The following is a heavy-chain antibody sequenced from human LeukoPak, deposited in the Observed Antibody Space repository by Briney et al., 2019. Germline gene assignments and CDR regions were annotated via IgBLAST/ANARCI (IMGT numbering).Heavy chain of an antibody. CDR2: ISSSGSTI. V-gene: IGHV3-11*04. CDR3: ARGRTVSNNHFYSYYMDV. Sequence: GGSLRLSCAASGFTFSDYYMSWIRQAPGKGLEWVSYISSSGSTIYYADSVKGRFTISRDNAKNSLYLQMNSLRAEDTAVYYCARGRTVSNNHFYSYYMDVWGKGTTVTVSS. J-gene: IGHJ6*03. CDR1: GFTFSDYY. D-gene: IGHD4-11*01.